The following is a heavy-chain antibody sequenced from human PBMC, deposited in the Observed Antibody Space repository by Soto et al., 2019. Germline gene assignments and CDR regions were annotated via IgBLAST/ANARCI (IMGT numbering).Heavy chain of an antibody. CDR2: DIPLHNTS. CDR1: GGAFTNYS. CDR3: ASWSDCNPLYYHGMDV. Sequence: QVHLLQSGAEVKKPGSSLKVSCKVSGGAFTNYSLNWVRHSPGQGLEWLGGDIPLHNTSNYSLKFVGRLSVIAHISSSTVYMYLSDLPSGDTATYYCASWSDCNPLYYHGMDVWGQVTTVTVSS. V-gene: IGHV1-69*06. D-gene: IGHD2-21*02. J-gene: IGHJ6*02.